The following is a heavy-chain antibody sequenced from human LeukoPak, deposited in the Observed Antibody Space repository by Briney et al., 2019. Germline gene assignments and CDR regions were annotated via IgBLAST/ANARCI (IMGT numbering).Heavy chain of an antibody. CDR3: ARDTCNGGDCFNWFDP. J-gene: IGHJ5*02. V-gene: IGHV1-2*02. D-gene: IGHD2-21*02. CDR2: INPNGGGT. CDR1: GYSFTGYY. Sequence: GASVKVSCKASGYSFTGYYIHWARQAPGQGLEWMGWINPNGGGTNYAQEFQGRVTMTRDTSISTAYMELSSLRSDDTAMYYCARDTCNGGDCFNWFDPWGQGTLVTVYS.